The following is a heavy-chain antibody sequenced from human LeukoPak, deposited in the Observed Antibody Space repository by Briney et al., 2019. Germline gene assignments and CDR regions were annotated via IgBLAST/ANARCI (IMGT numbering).Heavy chain of an antibody. CDR1: RFTFSSYA. V-gene: IGHV3-48*04. Sequence: AGGSLRLSCAASRFTFSSYAMSWVRQAPGKGLEWVSYISSSGSTIYYADSVKGRFTISRDNAKNSLYLQMNSLRAEDTAVYYCARHSNWIQRVYYFDYWGQGTLVTVSS. CDR3: ARHSNWIQRVYYFDY. D-gene: IGHD1-20*01. CDR2: ISSSGSTI. J-gene: IGHJ4*02.